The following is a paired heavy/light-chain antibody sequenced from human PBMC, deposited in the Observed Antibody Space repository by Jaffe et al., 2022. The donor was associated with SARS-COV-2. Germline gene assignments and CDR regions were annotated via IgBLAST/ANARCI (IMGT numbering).Heavy chain of an antibody. D-gene: IGHD3-22*01. V-gene: IGHV4-31*01. CDR3: ARVTYYYHRSGYQPVFDY. J-gene: IGHJ4*02. CDR1: GGSISSGGVY. Sequence: QVQLQESGPGLLKPSQSLSLTCTVSGGSISSGGVYWSWLRQHPGEGLEWIGYISDSGSTYYNPSLKSQVVISLDTSQNQFSLRLSSVTAADTAVYYCARVTYYYHRSGYQPVFDYWGQGTLVTVSS. CDR2: ISDSGST.
Light chain of an antibody. J-gene: IGKJ2*01. CDR1: EGLSSY. Sequence: DIQMTQSPSSVSASVGDTVTITCRASEGLSSYLAWYQQKPGKPPKVLIYGASDLQGGVPSRFSGSGSGTDFTLTISSLQPEDFATYYCEQAYSFPFTFGQGTKLEIK. CDR3: EQAYSFPFT. CDR2: GAS. V-gene: IGKV1-12*01.